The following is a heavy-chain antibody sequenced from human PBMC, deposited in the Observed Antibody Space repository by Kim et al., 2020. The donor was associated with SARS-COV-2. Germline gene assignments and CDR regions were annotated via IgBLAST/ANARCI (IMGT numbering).Heavy chain of an antibody. CDR1: GFTFSSYG. Sequence: GGSLRLSCAASGFTFSSYGMHWVRQAPGKGLEWVAVIWYDGSNKYYADSVKGRFTISRDNSKNTLYLQMNCLRAEDTAVYYCASEGGSGSYYIPEDYYYGMDVWGQGTTVTVSS. J-gene: IGHJ6*02. V-gene: IGHV3-33*08. CDR2: IWYDGSNK. D-gene: IGHD3-10*01. CDR3: ASEGGSGSYYIPEDYYYGMDV.